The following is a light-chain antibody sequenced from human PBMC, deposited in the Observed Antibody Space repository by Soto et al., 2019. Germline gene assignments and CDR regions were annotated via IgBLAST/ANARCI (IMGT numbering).Light chain of an antibody. Sequence: QSALTQPPSASGSPGQSVTISCTGTSSDIGGYNYVSWYQQHPGKAPKLMIYEVSQRPSGVPDRFSGSKSGNTASLTVSGLRAEDEADYYCSSYAGSNNYVFGAGTKLTV. CDR3: SSYAGSNNYV. J-gene: IGLJ1*01. CDR2: EVS. CDR1: SSDIGGYNY. V-gene: IGLV2-8*01.